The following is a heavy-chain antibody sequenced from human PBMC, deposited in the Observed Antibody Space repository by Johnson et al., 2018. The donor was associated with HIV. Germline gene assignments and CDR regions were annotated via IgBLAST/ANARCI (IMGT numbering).Heavy chain of an antibody. D-gene: IGHD2-21*01. Sequence: EMQLVESGGGVVQPGRSLRLSCAASGFTFSSYAMHWVRQAPGKGLEWVGRTKNKANSYTTEYAASVKGRFTISRDDSKNSLYLQMNSLKTEDTAVYYCALSYSLDAFDIWGQGTMVTVSS. CDR2: TKNKANSYTT. V-gene: IGHV3-72*01. CDR1: GFTFSSYA. CDR3: ALSYSLDAFDI. J-gene: IGHJ3*02.